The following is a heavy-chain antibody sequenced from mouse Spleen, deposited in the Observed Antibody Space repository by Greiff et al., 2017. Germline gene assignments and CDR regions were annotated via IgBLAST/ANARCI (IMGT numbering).Heavy chain of an antibody. J-gene: IGHJ4*01. CDR2: INPSSGYT. V-gene: IGHV1-7*01. Sequence: QVQLKQSGAELAKPGASVKLSCKASGYTFTSYWMHWVKQRPGQGLEWIGYINPSSGYTKYNQKFKDKATLTADKSSSTAYMQLSSLTYEDSAVYYCAREDGSSYYAMDYWGQGTSVTVSS. CDR1: GYTFTSYW. CDR3: AREDGSSYYAMDY. D-gene: IGHD1-1*01.